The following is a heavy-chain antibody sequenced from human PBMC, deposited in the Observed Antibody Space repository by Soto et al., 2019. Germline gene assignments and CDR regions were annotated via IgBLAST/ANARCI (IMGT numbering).Heavy chain of an antibody. D-gene: IGHD6-13*01. CDR2: ISGSGGAT. CDR3: AKGAIRVSSSFNYFDF. Sequence: GGSLRLSCVVSGFIPSSYAMSWVRQAPGKGLEWVSGISGSGGATSYADSVKGRFTISRDNSKNTLYLQMNSLSAEDTAIYYCAKGAIRVSSSFNYFDFWGQGALVTVSS. V-gene: IGHV3-23*01. J-gene: IGHJ4*02. CDR1: GFIPSSYA.